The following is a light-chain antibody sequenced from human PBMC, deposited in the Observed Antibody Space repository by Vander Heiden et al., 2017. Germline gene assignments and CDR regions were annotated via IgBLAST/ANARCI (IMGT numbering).Light chain of an antibody. CDR2: DGS. CDR3: CPSAVRPSFG. V-gene: IGLV2-11*01. CDR1: SSDVGGYNY. J-gene: IGLJ3*02. Sequence: GLAQGRTVAVSRRRSITISCTGTSSDVGGYNYVSWYQQHPGKAPKLTIYDGSERRTGVRGRFSCSKAVMPAFPTIAAVECEDEPDNSCCPSAVRPSFGFGGGTKLTVL.